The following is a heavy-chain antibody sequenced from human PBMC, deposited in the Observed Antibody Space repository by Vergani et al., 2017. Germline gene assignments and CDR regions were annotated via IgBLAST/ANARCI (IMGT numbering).Heavy chain of an antibody. CDR1: GFTFSSYA. D-gene: IGHD2-2*01. Sequence: EVQLLESGGGLVQPGGFLRLSCAASGFTFSSYAMSWVRQVPGKGLEWGSGISGSGGNTYYANSVKGRFTISRDNSKNTLYLQMNSLRADDTAVYYCAKGVYCSSTSCYGGRGYYYGMGVWGQGTTVTFSS. J-gene: IGHJ6*02. CDR2: ISGSGGNT. CDR3: AKGVYCSSTSCYGGRGYYYGMGV. V-gene: IGHV3-23*01.